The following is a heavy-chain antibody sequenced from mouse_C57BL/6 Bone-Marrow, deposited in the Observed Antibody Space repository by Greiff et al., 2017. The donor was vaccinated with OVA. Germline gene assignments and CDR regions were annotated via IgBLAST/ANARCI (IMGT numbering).Heavy chain of an antibody. CDR3: ARDGGNRGYFDV. CDR1: GYSFTGYY. J-gene: IGHJ1*03. Sequence: EVQLQQSGPELVKPGASVKISCKASGYSFTGYYMNWVKQSPEKSLEWIGEINPSTGGTTYNQKFKAKATLTVDKSSSTAYMQLKSLTSEDSAVYYCARDGGNRGYFDVWGTGTTVTVSS. CDR2: INPSTGGT. V-gene: IGHV1-42*01. D-gene: IGHD2-1*01.